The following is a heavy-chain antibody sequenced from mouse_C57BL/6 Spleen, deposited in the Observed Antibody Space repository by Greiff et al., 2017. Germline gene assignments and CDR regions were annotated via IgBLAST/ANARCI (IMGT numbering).Heavy chain of an antibody. CDR1: GFTFSDYG. CDR2: ISSGSSTI. D-gene: IGHD1-1*01. CDR3: ANGITAGDY. Sequence: EVKLVESGGGLVKPGGSLKLSCAASGFTFSDYGMHWVRQAPEKGLEWVAYISSGSSTIDYADTVKGRFTISRDNAKNTLFLQMTSLRSEDTAIYCCANGITAGDYWGQGTTLTVSS. V-gene: IGHV5-17*01. J-gene: IGHJ2*01.